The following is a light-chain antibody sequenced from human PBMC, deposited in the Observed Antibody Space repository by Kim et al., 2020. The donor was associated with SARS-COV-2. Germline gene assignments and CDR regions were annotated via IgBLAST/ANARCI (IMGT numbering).Light chain of an antibody. J-gene: IGLJ2*01. V-gene: IGLV1-40*01. Sequence: GEEVTSSCTGSSSNIGAGYDVHWYQQLPGTAPKLLIYGNSNRPSGVPDRFSGSKSGTSASLAITGLQAEDEADYYCQSYDSSLREVFGGGTQLTVL. CDR1: SSNIGAGYD. CDR3: QSYDSSLREV. CDR2: GNS.